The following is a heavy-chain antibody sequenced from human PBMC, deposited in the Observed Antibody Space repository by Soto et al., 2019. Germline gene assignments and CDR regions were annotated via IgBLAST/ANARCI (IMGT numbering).Heavy chain of an antibody. J-gene: IGHJ6*02. CDR2: VYYTGDT. Sequence: QVELQQSGPGLVKPSGTLSLTCTVSSGPDSSHNWGWIRQPPGRGLEWIGYVYYTGDTSYNPSLKSRAPISAATSTKIISLTLSSVTAADTAVYYWVRQGIDYLHGLVDVWGQGTTVSVSS. V-gene: IGHV4-59*08. CDR1: SGPDSSHN. D-gene: IGHD1-26*01. CDR3: VRQGIDYLHGLVDV.